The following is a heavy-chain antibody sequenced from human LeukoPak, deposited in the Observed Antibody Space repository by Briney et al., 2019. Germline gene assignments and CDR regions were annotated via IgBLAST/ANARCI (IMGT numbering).Heavy chain of an antibody. CDR2: VHYSGNT. CDR3: ARHSSRYYYNTTGSQGFDP. CDR1: GGPISIYY. Sequence: SETLSLTCTVSGGPISIYYWSWIRQPPTKGLEWVGYVHYSGNTNYNPSLESGVTISLETSKNLFSLQLKSLTAADTAVYYCARHSSRYYYNTTGSQGFDPWGQGTLVTVSS. J-gene: IGHJ5*02. D-gene: IGHD3-22*01. V-gene: IGHV4-59*01.